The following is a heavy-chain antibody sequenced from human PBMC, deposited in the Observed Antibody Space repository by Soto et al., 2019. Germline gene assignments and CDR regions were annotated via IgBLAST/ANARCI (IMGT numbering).Heavy chain of an antibody. CDR2: ISYDGSNK. CDR1: GFTFSSYG. Sequence: QVQLVESGGGVVQPGRSLRLSCAASGFTFSSYGMHWVRQAPGKGLEWVAVISYDGSNKYYADSVKGRFTISRDNSKNTLYLQMISLRAEDTAVYYCAKDERYFVYYYGMDVWGQGTTVTVSS. D-gene: IGHD3-9*01. J-gene: IGHJ6*02. CDR3: AKDERYFVYYYGMDV. V-gene: IGHV3-30*18.